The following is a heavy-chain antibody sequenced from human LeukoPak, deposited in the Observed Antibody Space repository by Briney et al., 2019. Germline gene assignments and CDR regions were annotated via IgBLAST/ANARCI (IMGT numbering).Heavy chain of an antibody. J-gene: IGHJ4*02. V-gene: IGHV3-7*01. CDR3: ARSLWPEDY. D-gene: IGHD3-16*01. CDR1: GFTFSDFY. Sequence: GGSLRLSCAASGFTFSDFYISWVREPPGKGLEWVASINQDGTGKYYVASVKGRFTISRDNARKSVWLQMTSLRADDTAVYYCARSLWPEDYWGQGTLVTVSS. CDR2: INQDGTGK.